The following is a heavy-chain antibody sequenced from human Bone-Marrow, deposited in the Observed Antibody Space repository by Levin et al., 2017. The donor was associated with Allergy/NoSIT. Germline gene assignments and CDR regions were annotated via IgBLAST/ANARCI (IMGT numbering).Heavy chain of an antibody. D-gene: IGHD3-9*01. CDR3: ARGLPYYDILTGYYRRYYFDY. Sequence: SQTLSLTCAVYGGSFSGYYWSWIRQPPGKGLEWIGEINHSGSTNYNPSLKSRVTISVDTSKNQFSLKLSSVTAADTAVYYCARGLPYYDILTGYYRRYYFDYWGQGTLVTVSS. J-gene: IGHJ4*02. CDR1: GGSFSGYY. CDR2: INHSGST. V-gene: IGHV4-34*01.